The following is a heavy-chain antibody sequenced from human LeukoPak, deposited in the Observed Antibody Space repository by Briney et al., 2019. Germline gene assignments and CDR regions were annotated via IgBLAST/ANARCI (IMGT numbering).Heavy chain of an antibody. Sequence: RAGGSLRLSCAASGFTFDDYGMSWVRQAPGKGLEWISGVNWNGGSTGYADSVKGRFTISRDNAKNSLYLQMNSLRAEDTALYYCVRDRAAVGTAFDIWGQGTMVTVSS. V-gene: IGHV3-20*04. CDR2: VNWNGGST. D-gene: IGHD6-13*01. J-gene: IGHJ3*02. CDR3: VRDRAAVGTAFDI. CDR1: GFTFDDYG.